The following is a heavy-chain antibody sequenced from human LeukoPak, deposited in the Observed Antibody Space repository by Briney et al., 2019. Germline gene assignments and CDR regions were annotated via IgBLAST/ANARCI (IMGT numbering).Heavy chain of an antibody. CDR2: ISAYNGNT. J-gene: IGHJ4*02. Sequence: GASVTVSCKASGYTFTSYGISWVRQAPGQGLEWMGWISAYNGNTNYAQKLQGRVTMTTDTSTSTAYMELRSLRSDDTAVYYCATYSSGWNPLFYWGQGTLVTVSS. V-gene: IGHV1-18*01. CDR3: ATYSSGWNPLFY. CDR1: GYTFTSYG. D-gene: IGHD6-19*01.